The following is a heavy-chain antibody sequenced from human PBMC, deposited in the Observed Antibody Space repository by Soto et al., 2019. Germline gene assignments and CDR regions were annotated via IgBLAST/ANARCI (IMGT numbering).Heavy chain of an antibody. Sequence: QVQLVQSGAEEKKPGASVKVSCKASGYTFTSYAMHWVRQAPGQRLEWMGWINAGNGNTKYSQKFQGRVSITRDTSASPAYMELSGLRSQDTAVYNCARAVGGSSSRGDYWGQGTLVTVSS. CDR3: ARAVGGSSSRGDY. J-gene: IGHJ4*02. CDR1: GYTFTSYA. D-gene: IGHD6-13*01. CDR2: INAGNGNT. V-gene: IGHV1-3*05.